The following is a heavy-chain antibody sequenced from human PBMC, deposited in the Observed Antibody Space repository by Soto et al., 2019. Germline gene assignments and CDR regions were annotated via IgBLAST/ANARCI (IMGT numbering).Heavy chain of an antibody. D-gene: IGHD4-17*01. V-gene: IGHV5-51*01. CDR2: IYPGDSDT. CDR1: GYSSTSNW. CDR3: ARRYGDNSEIDY. J-gene: IGHJ4*02. Sequence: PGESLKISCNGFGYSSTSNWIVWVRQMSGKGLEWMGTIYPGDSDTRYSPSFQGQVTISADKSISTAYLQWSSLKASDTAMYYCARRYGDNSEIDYWGQGTLVTVSS.